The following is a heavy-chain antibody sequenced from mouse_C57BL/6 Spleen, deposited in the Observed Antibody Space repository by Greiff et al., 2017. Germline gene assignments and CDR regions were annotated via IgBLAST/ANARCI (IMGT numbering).Heavy chain of an antibody. Sequence: EVQLQQSGPELVKPGASVKIPCKASGYTFTDYNMDWVKQSHGKSLEWIGDINPNNGGTIYNQKFKGKATLTVDKSSSTAYMELRSLTSEDTAVYYCARRQRLRLRGAMDYWGQGTSVTVSS. D-gene: IGHD3-2*02. CDR3: ARRQRLRLRGAMDY. V-gene: IGHV1-18*01. J-gene: IGHJ4*01. CDR2: INPNNGGT. CDR1: GYTFTDYN.